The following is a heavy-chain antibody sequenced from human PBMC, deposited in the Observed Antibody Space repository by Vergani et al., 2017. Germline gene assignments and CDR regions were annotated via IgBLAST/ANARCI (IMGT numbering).Heavy chain of an antibody. Sequence: QVTLKESGPALVKPTQTLTLTCTFSGFSLSTSGMRVSWIRQPPGKALEWLARIDWDDDKFYSTSLKTRLTISKATPKNQVVLTMTNMEPVDTATYYCARILDTTGTTGRYYYYYCMDVGGQGTTVTVSS. CDR1: GFSLSTSGMR. CDR3: ARILDTTGTTGRYYYYYCMDV. J-gene: IGHJ6*02. V-gene: IGHV2-70*04. CDR2: IDWDDDK. D-gene: IGHD1-1*01.